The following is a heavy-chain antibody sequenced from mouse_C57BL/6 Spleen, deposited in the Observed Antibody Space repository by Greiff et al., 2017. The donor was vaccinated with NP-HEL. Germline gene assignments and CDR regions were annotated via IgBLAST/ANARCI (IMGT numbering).Heavy chain of an antibody. CDR2: IDPSDSET. Sequence: QVQLQQPGAELVRPGSSVKLSCKASGYTFTSYWMHWVKQRPIQGLEWIGNIDPSDSETHYNQKFKDKATLTVDKSSSTAYMQLSSLTSEDSAVYYCARGVVATNFDVWGTGTTVTVSS. J-gene: IGHJ1*03. CDR1: GYTFTSYW. V-gene: IGHV1-52*01. D-gene: IGHD1-1*01. CDR3: ARGVVATNFDV.